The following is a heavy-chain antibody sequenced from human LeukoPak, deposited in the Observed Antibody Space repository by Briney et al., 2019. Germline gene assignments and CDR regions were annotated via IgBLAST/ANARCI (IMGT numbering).Heavy chain of an antibody. J-gene: IGHJ4*02. CDR1: GGPISSYY. D-gene: IGHD2-15*01. CDR2: IYYSGST. V-gene: IGHV4-59*01. CDR3: ARGVEGGPPPYFDY. Sequence: SETLSLTCTVSGGPISSYYWSWIRQPPGKGLEWIGYIYYSGSTNYNPSLKSRVTISVDTSKNQFSLKLSSVTAADTAVYYCARGVEGGPPPYFDYWGQGTLVTVSS.